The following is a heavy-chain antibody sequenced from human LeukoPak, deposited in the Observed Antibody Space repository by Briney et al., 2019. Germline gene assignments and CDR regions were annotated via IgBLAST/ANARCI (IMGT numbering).Heavy chain of an antibody. J-gene: IGHJ4*02. CDR2: ISSSSSYI. D-gene: IGHD3-22*01. CDR3: ARAAEIYYYDSSGYQDY. CDR1: GFTFSSYT. Sequence: GGSLRLSCAASGFTFSSYTMNWVRQAPGKGLEWVSSISSSSSYIYYADSVKGRFTISRDNAKNSLYLQMNSLRAEDTAVYYCARAAEIYYYDSSGYQDYWGQGTLVTVSS. V-gene: IGHV3-21*01.